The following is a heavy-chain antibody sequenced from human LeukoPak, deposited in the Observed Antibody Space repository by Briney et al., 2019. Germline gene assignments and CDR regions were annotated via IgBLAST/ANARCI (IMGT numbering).Heavy chain of an antibody. CDR1: GFTFNTFN. CDR3: ARGHYDVLAASYKWTPDY. J-gene: IGHJ4*02. V-gene: IGHV3-21*01. Sequence: GGSLRLSCAASGFTFNTFNMNWVRQAPGKGLERVSSITIGGDYIYDADSVKGRFTTSRDNAENSLSLQQNSLRVEDAAVYYCARGHYDVLAASYKWTPDYWGQGTLVTVSS. D-gene: IGHD3-9*01. CDR2: ITIGGDYI.